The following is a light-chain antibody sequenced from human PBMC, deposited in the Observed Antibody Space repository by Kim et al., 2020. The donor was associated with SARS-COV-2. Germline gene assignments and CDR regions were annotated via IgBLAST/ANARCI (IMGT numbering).Light chain of an antibody. Sequence: ALGQTVRLTCQGDSLRNYYATWYQQRPGQAPVLVLFGKYNRPSGIPDRFSGSGSGNTASLTITGAQAEDEADYYCNSRDSSGDHVLFGGGTQLTVL. CDR3: NSRDSSGDHVL. V-gene: IGLV3-19*01. CDR1: SLRNYY. CDR2: GKY. J-gene: IGLJ3*02.